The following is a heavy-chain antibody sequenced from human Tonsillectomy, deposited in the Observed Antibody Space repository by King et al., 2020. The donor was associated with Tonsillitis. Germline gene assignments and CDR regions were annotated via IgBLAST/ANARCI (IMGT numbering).Heavy chain of an antibody. V-gene: IGHV4-39*01. CDR2: MDYRGTI. Sequence: QLQESGPAVLKPSETLSLTCTVSGGPISSSDHYWAWIRQPPGKGLECIGYMDYRGTIFYNPSLKSRITIFVGTSENRFSLKLCSVTAADTAVYFCARYVSGSFDYWGQGALVTVSS. CDR1: GGPISSSDHY. CDR3: ARYVSGSFDY. J-gene: IGHJ4*02. D-gene: IGHD1-26*01.